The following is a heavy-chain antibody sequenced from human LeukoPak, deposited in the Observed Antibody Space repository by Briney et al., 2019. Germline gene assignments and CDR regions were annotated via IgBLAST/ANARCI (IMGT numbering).Heavy chain of an antibody. CDR3: AKDSPYGGSFYYIVY. J-gene: IGHJ4*02. D-gene: IGHD2/OR15-2a*01. CDR1: GFTLSSYA. Sequence: GGSLRLSCAVSGFTLSSYAMSWVRQAPGKGLEWVSGISGSGASIYYADSVKGRFTISRDNFKNTLYLQMNSLRAEDTAVYYCAKDSPYGGSFYYIVYWGQGTLVTVSS. CDR2: ISGSGASI. V-gene: IGHV3-23*01.